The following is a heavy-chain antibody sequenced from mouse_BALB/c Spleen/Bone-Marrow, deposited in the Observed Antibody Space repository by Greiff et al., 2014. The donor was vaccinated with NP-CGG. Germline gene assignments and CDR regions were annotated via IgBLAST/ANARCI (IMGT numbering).Heavy chain of an antibody. CDR3: ALSWDSAY. CDR2: INNGGTYT. V-gene: IGHV5-6*01. Sequence: EVKLMESGGDLVKPGGSLKLSCAASGFTFSSYGMSWVRQTPDKRLEWVATINNGGTYTYYPDSVKGRFTISRDNAKNTLYLQMSSLKSEDTARYYCALSWDSAYWGQGTLVTVSA. J-gene: IGHJ3*01. CDR1: GFTFSSYG. D-gene: IGHD4-1*01.